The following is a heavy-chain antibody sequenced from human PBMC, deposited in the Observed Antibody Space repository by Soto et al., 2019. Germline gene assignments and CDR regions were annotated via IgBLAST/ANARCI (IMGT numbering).Heavy chain of an antibody. D-gene: IGHD1-26*01. Sequence: SETLSLTCTVSGSSIRSFFWTWIRQPPGRGLEWIGNIYYSVSTNYNPSLKNRVTMSVDTSKNQFSLMLTSVTAADTAVYYCARPSGSYSYYYGMDVWGQGTTVTVSS. CDR3: ARPSGSYSYYYGMDV. CDR1: GSSIRSFF. J-gene: IGHJ6*02. CDR2: IYYSVST. V-gene: IGHV4-59*01.